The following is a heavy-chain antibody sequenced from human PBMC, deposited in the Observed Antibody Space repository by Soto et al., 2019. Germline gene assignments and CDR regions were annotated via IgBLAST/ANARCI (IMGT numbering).Heavy chain of an antibody. V-gene: IGHV4-59*01. CDR1: GGSISSYY. D-gene: IGHD5-12*01. CDR2: IYYSGST. J-gene: IGHJ4*02. CDR3: ARSGYSGYDQDYFDY. Sequence: SETLSLTCTVSGGSISSYYWSWIRQPPGKGLEWIGYIYYSGSTNYNPSLKSRVTISVDTSKNQFSLKLSSVTAADTAVYYCARSGYSGYDQDYFDYWGQGTLVTVS.